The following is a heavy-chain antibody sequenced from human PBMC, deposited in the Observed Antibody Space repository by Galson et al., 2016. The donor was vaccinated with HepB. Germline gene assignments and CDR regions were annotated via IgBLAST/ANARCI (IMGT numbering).Heavy chain of an antibody. CDR3: AKSRLGEPLDY. CDR1: GGSINSNSYY. CDR2: IYYTGSP. J-gene: IGHJ4*02. D-gene: IGHD3-16*01. V-gene: IGHV4-39*01. Sequence: ETLSLTCSVSGGSINSNSYYWNWIRQSPEKGLEWIGSIYYTGSPYYNPSLKSRVTISLDTSKNQFSLKLSSVTAADTAVFYCAKSRLGEPLDYWGQGTLVTVSS.